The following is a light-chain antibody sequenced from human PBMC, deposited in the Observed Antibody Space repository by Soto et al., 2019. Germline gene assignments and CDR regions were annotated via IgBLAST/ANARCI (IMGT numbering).Light chain of an antibody. Sequence: QSALTQPASVSGSPGQSITISCTGTSSDVGGYNYVSWYQQHPGKAPKLRIYEVSNRPSGVSIRFSGSKSGNTASLTISGLQAEDEADYYCSSHTSSSTRVFGTGTKLTVL. CDR1: SSDVGGYNY. V-gene: IGLV2-14*01. J-gene: IGLJ1*01. CDR3: SSHTSSSTRV. CDR2: EVS.